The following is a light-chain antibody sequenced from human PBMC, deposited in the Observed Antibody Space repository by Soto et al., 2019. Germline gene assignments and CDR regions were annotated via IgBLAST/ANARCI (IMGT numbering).Light chain of an antibody. Sequence: ERVMTQSPATLSVSPGETATLSCRASQSVSGNLAWYQQKPGQAPRLLIYGASTRATGIPARFSGSGSGTEFTLTISSLQSEDFAVYYCQQYNNWPWTFGQGTKVDIK. J-gene: IGKJ1*01. CDR1: QSVSGN. CDR3: QQYNNWPWT. CDR2: GAS. V-gene: IGKV3-15*01.